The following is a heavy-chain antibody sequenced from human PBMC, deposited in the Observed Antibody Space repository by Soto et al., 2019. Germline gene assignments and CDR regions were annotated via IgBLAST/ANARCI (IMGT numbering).Heavy chain of an antibody. CDR2: IIPIFGTA. J-gene: IGHJ5*02. Sequence: QVQLVQSGAEVKKTGSSVKVSCKASGGTFSSYAISWVRQAPGQGLEWMGGIIPIFGTANYAQKFQGRVTITADDSTSTAYMELSSLRSEDTAVYYCARATSSGGLPAVAFDPWGQGTLVAVSS. CDR1: GGTFSSYA. D-gene: IGHD2-15*01. CDR3: ARATSSGGLPAVAFDP. V-gene: IGHV1-69*12.